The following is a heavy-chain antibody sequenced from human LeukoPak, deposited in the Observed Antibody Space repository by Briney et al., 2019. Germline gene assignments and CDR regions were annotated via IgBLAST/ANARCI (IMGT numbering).Heavy chain of an antibody. J-gene: IGHJ4*02. CDR3: ARVRGDYYLDY. D-gene: IGHD2-21*02. V-gene: IGHV3-7*04. Sequence: GGSLRLSCAASGFIFSSYWMTWVRQAPGKGLEWVANIKQGGSEIYYVESVKGRFPISRDNAKNSLYLQTNSLRAEDTAVYYCARVRGDYYLDYWGQGTLVTVSS. CDR2: IKQGGSEI. CDR1: GFIFSSYW.